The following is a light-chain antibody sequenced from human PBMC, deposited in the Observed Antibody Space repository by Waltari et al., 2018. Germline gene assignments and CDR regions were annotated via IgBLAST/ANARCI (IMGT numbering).Light chain of an antibody. CDR1: QSLVHSDGNIY. CDR2: KVS. Sequence: DVVKTQSPLSLPVTLGQPASISCRSSQSLVHSDGNIYLNWFQQRPGQSPRRLIYKVSDRDSGVPDRFSGSGSGTDFTLKISRVEAEDVGVYYCMQGAHWPITFGQGTRLEIK. J-gene: IGKJ5*01. V-gene: IGKV2-30*02. CDR3: MQGAHWPIT.